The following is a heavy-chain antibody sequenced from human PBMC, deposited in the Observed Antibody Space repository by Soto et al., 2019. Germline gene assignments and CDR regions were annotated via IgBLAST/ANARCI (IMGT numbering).Heavy chain of an antibody. V-gene: IGHV3-30*18. J-gene: IGHJ6*02. CDR3: AKEFLSSSWYNSYYSGMDA. D-gene: IGHD6-13*01. CDR2: ISSDGTNT. CDR1: GFTFSSYG. Sequence: QTGGSLRLSCAASGFTFSSYGMHWGRQSPGKGLEWVAVISSDGTNTYYADSVKGRFTISRDNSKNTLYLQMNSLRAEETAVYYCAKEFLSSSWYNSYYSGMDAWGQGTTVTASS.